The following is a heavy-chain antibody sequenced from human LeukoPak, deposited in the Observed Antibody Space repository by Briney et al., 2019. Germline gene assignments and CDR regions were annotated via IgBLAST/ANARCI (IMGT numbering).Heavy chain of an antibody. CDR2: ISGSGYNT. Sequence: GGSLRLSCAASGFTFSSYAMSWVRQVPGKGLEWVSSISGSGYNTYDADSVRGRFTVSRDNSKSTLYLQMNSLRAEDTAVYYCAKAIYDILTGFVYYFEYWGQGSLVTVSS. J-gene: IGHJ4*02. CDR1: GFTFSSYA. CDR3: AKAIYDILTGFVYYFEY. V-gene: IGHV3-23*01. D-gene: IGHD3-9*01.